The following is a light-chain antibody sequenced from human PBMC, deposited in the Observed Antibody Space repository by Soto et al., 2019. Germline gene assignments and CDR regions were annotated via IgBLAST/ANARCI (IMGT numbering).Light chain of an antibody. CDR2: GAS. CDR3: QQYGSSPPWT. Sequence: EIVLTQSPGTLSLSPGERATLSCRASQSVSSSYLAWYQQKPGQAPRLLIYGASSRATGIPDRFSGSGSGTDFTLTISRLEPEDLAVYYCQQYGSSPPWTFGQGTQAEIK. J-gene: IGKJ1*01. V-gene: IGKV3-20*01. CDR1: QSVSSSY.